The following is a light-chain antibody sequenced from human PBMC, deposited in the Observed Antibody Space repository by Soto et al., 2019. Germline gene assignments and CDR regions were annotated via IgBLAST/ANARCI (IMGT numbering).Light chain of an antibody. V-gene: IGKV1-5*01. CDR3: QQYXSYPLT. CDR1: QSINSW. Sequence: DIQMTQSPSTLSASVGDRVTITCRASQSINSWLAWYQQKPGKAPKLLIYHASSLESGVPSRFSGTGSGTEFTLTISSLEPDDFATYHCQQYXSYPLTFGGGTKVDMK. CDR2: HAS. J-gene: IGKJ4*01.